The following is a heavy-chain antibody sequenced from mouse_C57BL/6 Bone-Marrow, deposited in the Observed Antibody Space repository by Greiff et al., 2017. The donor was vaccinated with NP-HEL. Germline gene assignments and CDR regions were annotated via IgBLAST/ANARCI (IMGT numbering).Heavy chain of an antibody. V-gene: IGHV3-8*01. CDR2: ISYSGCT. J-gene: IGHJ1*03. CDR1: GFSITSDY. CDR3: ARYPHYYGSRGWYFDV. Sequence: VQLQQSGPGLAKPSQTLSLTCSVPGFSITSDYWHWIRNFPAHYLEYIGYISYSGCTYYNPSLKRRISITRDTSKTQYYLQSNSVTTEDTATYYCARYPHYYGSRGWYFDVWGTGTTVTVSS. D-gene: IGHD1-1*01.